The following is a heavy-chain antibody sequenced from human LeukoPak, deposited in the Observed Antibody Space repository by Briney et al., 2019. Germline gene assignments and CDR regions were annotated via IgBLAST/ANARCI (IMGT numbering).Heavy chain of an antibody. V-gene: IGHV1-2*02. CDR1: GYTFTGYY. J-gene: IGHJ4*02. Sequence: ASVKVSCKASGYTFTGYYMHWVRQAPGQGLEWMGWINPNSGGTNYAQKFQGRVTMTRDTSISTAYMELSRLRSDDTAVYYCARSDGSSGWYAMGYWGRGTLVTVSS. CDR3: ARSDGSSGWYAMGY. CDR2: INPNSGGT. D-gene: IGHD6-19*01.